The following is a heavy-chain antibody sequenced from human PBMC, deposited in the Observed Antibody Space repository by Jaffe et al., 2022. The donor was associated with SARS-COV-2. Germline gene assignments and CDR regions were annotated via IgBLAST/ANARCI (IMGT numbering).Heavy chain of an antibody. D-gene: IGHD4-17*01. CDR3: ARAHGGGGWIDP. J-gene: IGHJ5*02. CDR1: GGSIGSYF. Sequence: QVQLQESGPGVVKPSETLSLICTVSGGSIGSYFWTWMRQPPGQGLEWIGHSGNTNYNPSLKSRVTISVDKSKNQFSLKLSSVTAADTAVYYCARAHGGGGWIDPWGQGTLVTVSS. CDR2: HSGNT. V-gene: IGHV4-59*01.